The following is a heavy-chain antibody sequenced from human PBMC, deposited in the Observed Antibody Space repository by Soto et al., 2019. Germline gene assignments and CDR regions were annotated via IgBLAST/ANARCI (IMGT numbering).Heavy chain of an antibody. CDR1: GGSISSGDYY. CDR3: ARWWSGSRQGFDP. D-gene: IGHD3-3*01. CDR2: IYYSGST. Sequence: QVRLQESGPGLVKPSQTLSLTCTVSGGSISSGDYYWSWIRQHPGKGLEWIGYIYYSGSTYYNPSLKSRVTISVDTSKNLFSLKLSSVTAADTAVYYCARWWSGSRQGFDPWGQGTLVTVSS. J-gene: IGHJ5*02. V-gene: IGHV4-31*03.